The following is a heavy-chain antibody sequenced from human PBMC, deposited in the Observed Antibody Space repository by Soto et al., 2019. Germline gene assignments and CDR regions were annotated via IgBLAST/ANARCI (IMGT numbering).Heavy chain of an antibody. Sequence: EMQLLESGGGLVQPGGSLRLSCTASGFTFSNYAMTWVRQAPGKGLNWVSTINNVGYIYDADSVKGRFTISRDDARNTLYLQMNSLRVEDTAVYYCAKRADGSDRYNYGMDVWGQGTTVIVSS. CDR3: AKRADGSDRYNYGMDV. CDR2: INNVGYI. D-gene: IGHD6-19*01. V-gene: IGHV3-23*01. J-gene: IGHJ6*02. CDR1: GFTFSNYA.